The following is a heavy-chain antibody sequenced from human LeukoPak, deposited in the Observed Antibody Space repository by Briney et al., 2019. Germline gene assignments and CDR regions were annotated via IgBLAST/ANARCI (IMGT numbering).Heavy chain of an antibody. CDR3: ARVQDTAMVRRAFDI. CDR2: ISAYNGNT. V-gene: IGHV1-18*01. Sequence: ASVKVSCKASGYTFTSYGISWVRQAPGQGLEWMGWISAYNGNTNYAQKLQGRVTMTTDTSTSTAYMELRSLRSEDTAVYYCARVQDTAMVRRAFDIWGQGTMVTVSS. CDR1: GYTFTSYG. D-gene: IGHD5-18*01. J-gene: IGHJ3*02.